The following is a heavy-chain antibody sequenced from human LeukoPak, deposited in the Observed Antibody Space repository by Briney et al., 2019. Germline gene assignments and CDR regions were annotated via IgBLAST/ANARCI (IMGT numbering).Heavy chain of an antibody. CDR2: IYYSGST. V-gene: IGHV4-59*11. CDR1: GGSISGLY. Sequence: SETLSLTWTVSGGSISGLYWSWIRQPPGKGLEWIGYIYYSGSTNYNPSLKTRVAISVDTSKKQFSLKLNSVTAADADVYYCSRGTRSSGKYYHYMDVWGKGTTVTVSS. CDR3: SRGTRSSGKYYHYMDV. J-gene: IGHJ6*03. D-gene: IGHD4-23*01.